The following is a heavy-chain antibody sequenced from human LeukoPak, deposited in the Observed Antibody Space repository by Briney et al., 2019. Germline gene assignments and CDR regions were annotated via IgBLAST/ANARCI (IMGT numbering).Heavy chain of an antibody. J-gene: IGHJ4*02. V-gene: IGHV4-39*02. CDR3: AREDYDISTGYYTYYFDY. Sequence: PSETLSLTCTVSGGSIRTTSSYWGWIRQPPGKGLEWIGSIFYSGYTYSNSSLESRVTMSVDTSKNQFSLKLNSVTAADTAIYYCAREDYDISTGYYTYYFDYWGQGTLVTVSS. CDR2: IFYSGYT. CDR1: GGSIRTTSSY. D-gene: IGHD3-9*01.